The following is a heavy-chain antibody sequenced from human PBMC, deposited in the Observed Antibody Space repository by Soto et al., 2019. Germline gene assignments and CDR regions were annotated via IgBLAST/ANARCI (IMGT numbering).Heavy chain of an antibody. D-gene: IGHD3-3*01. J-gene: IGHJ3*02. CDR3: ASVPFGVVINGAFDI. CDR1: GGSISSGGYY. CDR2: IYYSGST. V-gene: IGHV4-31*03. Sequence: PSETLSLTCTVSGGSISSGGYYWSWIRQHPGKGLEWIGYIYYSGSTYYNPSLKSRVTISVDTSKNQFSLKPSSVTAADTAVYYCASVPFGVVINGAFDIWGQGAMVTVSS.